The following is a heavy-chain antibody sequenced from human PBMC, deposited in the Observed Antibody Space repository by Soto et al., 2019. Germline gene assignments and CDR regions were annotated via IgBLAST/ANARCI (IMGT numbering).Heavy chain of an antibody. Sequence: SETLSLTCTVSGGSISSGDYYWSWIRQPPGKGLEWIGYIYYSGSTYYNPSLKSRVTISVDTSKNQFSLKLSSVTAADTAVYYCARAGVNVDTAMEYYFDYWGQGTLVTVSS. D-gene: IGHD5-18*01. CDR1: GGSISSGDYY. CDR3: ARAGVNVDTAMEYYFDY. V-gene: IGHV4-30-4*01. CDR2: IYYSGST. J-gene: IGHJ4*02.